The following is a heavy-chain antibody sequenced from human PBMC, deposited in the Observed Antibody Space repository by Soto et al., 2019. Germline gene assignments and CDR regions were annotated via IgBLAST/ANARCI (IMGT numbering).Heavy chain of an antibody. V-gene: IGHV4-34*01. D-gene: IGHD6-13*01. CDR1: GGSFSGYY. Sequence: PSETLSLTCAVYGGSFSGYYWSWIRQPPGKGLEWIGEINHSGSTNYNPSLKSRVTISVDTSKNQFSLKLSSVTAADTAVYYCARGSGIAAAGRGSFDYWGQGTLVTV. CDR3: ARGSGIAAAGRGSFDY. CDR2: INHSGST. J-gene: IGHJ4*02.